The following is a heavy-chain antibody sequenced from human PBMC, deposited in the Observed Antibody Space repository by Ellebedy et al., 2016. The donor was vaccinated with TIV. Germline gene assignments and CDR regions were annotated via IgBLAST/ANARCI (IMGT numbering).Heavy chain of an antibody. J-gene: IGHJ3*01. CDR2: ITERGGNT. CDR1: GLTFSSHA. CDR3: ARDPVGVGPAFDV. D-gene: IGHD4-23*01. Sequence: PGGSLRLSCAASGLTFSSHAMSRVRQAPGKGLEWVSSITERGGNTYYADSVKGRFTISRDNSKDTLFLQMNSLRAEDTAIYFCARDPVGVGPAFDVWGQGTMVTVSS. V-gene: IGHV3-23*01.